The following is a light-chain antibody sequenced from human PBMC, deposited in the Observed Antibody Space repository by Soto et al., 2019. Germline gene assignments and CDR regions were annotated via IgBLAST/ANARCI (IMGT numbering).Light chain of an antibody. CDR1: QNLGTLY. CDR2: SAS. V-gene: IGKV3-20*01. CDR3: QQYAGSPRT. J-gene: IGKJ1*01. Sequence: RSQCLSPGEGDTLSLKASQNLGTLYLAWFQQKSGQAPRLLIYSASRRATGIPDRFTGSGSGTDFTLTINRVEPEDFAVYFCQQYAGSPRTFGQGTKVDIK.